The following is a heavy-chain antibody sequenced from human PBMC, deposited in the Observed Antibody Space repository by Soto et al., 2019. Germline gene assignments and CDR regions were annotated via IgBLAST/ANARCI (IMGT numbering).Heavy chain of an antibody. V-gene: IGHV1-69*13. J-gene: IGHJ4*02. D-gene: IGHD1-26*01. CDR2: IIPIFGTA. Sequence: SVKVSCKASGGTFSSYAISWVRQAPGQGLEWMGGIIPIFGTANYAQKFQGRVTITADESTSTAYMELSSLRSEDTAVYYCARAGGRHVRIDYWGQGTLVTVSS. CDR3: ARAGGRHVRIDY. CDR1: GGTFSSYA.